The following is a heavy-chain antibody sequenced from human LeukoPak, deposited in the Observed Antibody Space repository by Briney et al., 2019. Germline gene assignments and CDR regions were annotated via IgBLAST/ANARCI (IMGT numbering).Heavy chain of an antibody. CDR2: IYYSGST. J-gene: IGHJ4*02. CDR1: GGSISGYY. CDR3: ARASSSRWFYFDS. V-gene: IGHV4-59*01. Sequence: KPSETLSLTCTVSGGSISGYYWSWIRQPPGKGLEWIGYIYYSGSTNYNPSLKSPVTMSVDTSKNQFSLKLSSVTAADTAVYYCARASSSRWFYFDSWGQGTLVTVSS. D-gene: IGHD3-9*01.